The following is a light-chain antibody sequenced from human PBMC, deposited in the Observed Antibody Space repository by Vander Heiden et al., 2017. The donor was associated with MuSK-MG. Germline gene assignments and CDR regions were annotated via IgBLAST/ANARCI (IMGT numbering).Light chain of an antibody. CDR1: QSVTNY. CDR2: AAS. CDR3: QQSDNVPLT. V-gene: IGKV1-39*01. Sequence: DNQLTQSPSSLSASVGDRVTISCRASQSVTNYLNWYQHKPGKAPQLLIYAASNLESGVPSRFSGRGSPTHFTLTIIRLQPADFATSYCQQSDNVPLTFGGGTKLEI. J-gene: IGKJ4*01.